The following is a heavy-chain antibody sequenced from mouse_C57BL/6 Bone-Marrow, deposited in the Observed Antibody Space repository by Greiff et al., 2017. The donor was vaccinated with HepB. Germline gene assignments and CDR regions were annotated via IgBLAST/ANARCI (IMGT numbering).Heavy chain of an antibody. CDR3: AMKLTGTNYAMDY. V-gene: IGHV1-74*01. D-gene: IGHD4-1*01. Sequence: QVHVKQPGAELVKPGASVKVSCKASGYTFTSYWMHWVKQRPGQGLEWIGRIHPSDSDTNYNQKFKGKATLTVDKSSSTAYMQLSSLTSEDSAVYYCAMKLTGTNYAMDYWGQGTSVTVSS. J-gene: IGHJ4*01. CDR2: IHPSDSDT. CDR1: GYTFTSYW.